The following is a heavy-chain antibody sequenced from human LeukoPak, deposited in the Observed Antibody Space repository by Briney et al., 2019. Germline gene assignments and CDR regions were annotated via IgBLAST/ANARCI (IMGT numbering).Heavy chain of an antibody. Sequence: GASLRLSCAASGITFSTYAMSWVCQAPGKGLEWVSAISGSGATTYYADSVKGRFTISRDNSKNTLYLQMNSLRAEDTAVYYCAKPSGYCSSTSCRTENDYWGQGTLVTVSS. CDR3: AKPSGYCSSTSCRTENDY. CDR1: GITFSTYA. V-gene: IGHV3-23*01. CDR2: ISGSGATT. D-gene: IGHD2-2*01. J-gene: IGHJ4*02.